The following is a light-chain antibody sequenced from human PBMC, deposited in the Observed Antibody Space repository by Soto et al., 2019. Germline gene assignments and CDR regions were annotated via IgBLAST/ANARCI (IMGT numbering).Light chain of an antibody. CDR1: QSINGNY. J-gene: IGKJ4*01. Sequence: EILMTQSPATLSVSPGERATLSCRASQSINGNYFAWYQQKPGQAPRLLFYSASSRVTGIPGRFTASGSGTDFTLTISRLEPEDFAVYICQQYGKLPFTFGGGTMVDVK. CDR3: QQYGKLPFT. V-gene: IGKV3-20*01. CDR2: SAS.